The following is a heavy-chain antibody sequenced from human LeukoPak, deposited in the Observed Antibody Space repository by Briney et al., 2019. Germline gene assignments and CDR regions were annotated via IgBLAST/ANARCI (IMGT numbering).Heavy chain of an antibody. CDR1: GYTFIDHY. Sequence: GASEKVSCKASGYTFIDHYMHWVQQAPGKGLEWMGRVDPEDGEAIYAEKFQGRVTITADTSTDTVYMELSSLRSEDTAIYYCTTREYDFWSGYLDFWGLGTLVTVSS. CDR3: TTREYDFWSGYLDF. J-gene: IGHJ4*02. CDR2: VDPEDGEA. D-gene: IGHD3-3*01. V-gene: IGHV1-69-2*01.